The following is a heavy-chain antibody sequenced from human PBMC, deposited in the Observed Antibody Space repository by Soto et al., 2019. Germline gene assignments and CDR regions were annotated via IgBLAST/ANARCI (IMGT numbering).Heavy chain of an antibody. CDR1: GGSISSGGYS. V-gene: IGHV4-30-2*01. D-gene: IGHD4-4*01. J-gene: IGHJ5*02. CDR2: MYHSGST. CDR3: TTDPPTVTTIRGFDP. Sequence: SETLSLTCAASGGSISSGGYSWSWIRQPPGKGLEWIGYMYHSGSTYYNPSLKSRVTISIDRSKNQFSLKLSSVTAADTAVFYFTTDPPTVTTIRGFDPWGQGTLVPVSP.